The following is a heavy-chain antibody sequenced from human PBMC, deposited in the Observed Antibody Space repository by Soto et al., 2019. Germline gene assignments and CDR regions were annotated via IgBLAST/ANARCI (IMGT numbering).Heavy chain of an antibody. D-gene: IGHD3-22*01. J-gene: IGHJ3*02. CDR3: ATPAEYYYDSSGYHAFDI. Sequence: ASVKVSCKASGYTFTIYYMHWVRQAPGQGLEWMGIINPSGGSTSYAQKFQGRVTMTRDTSKSTVYMELSSLRSEDTAVYYCATPAEYYYDSSGYHAFDIWGQGTMVTVSS. CDR2: INPSGGST. CDR1: GYTFTIYY. V-gene: IGHV1-46*01.